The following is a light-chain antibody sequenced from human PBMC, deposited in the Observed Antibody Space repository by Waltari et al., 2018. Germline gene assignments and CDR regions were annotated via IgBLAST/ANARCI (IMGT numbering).Light chain of an antibody. Sequence: IVLTQSPAILSLSPGERASLSCRASQSVTNYLAWYQQKPGQAPRLLIYDTSNRATGIPARFSGRGFGTDFTLTISSLEPEDFAVYYCQQRRDWPLTFGGGTKVEIK. CDR3: QQRRDWPLT. J-gene: IGKJ4*01. CDR1: QSVTNY. CDR2: DTS. V-gene: IGKV3-11*01.